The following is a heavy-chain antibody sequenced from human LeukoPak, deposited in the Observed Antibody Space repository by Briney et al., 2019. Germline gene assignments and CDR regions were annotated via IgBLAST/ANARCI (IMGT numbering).Heavy chain of an antibody. V-gene: IGHV4-59*01. CDR1: GGSISSYY. Sequence: PSETLSLTCTVSGGSISSYYWSWIRQPPGKGLEWIGYIYYSGSTNYNPSLKSRVTISVDTSKNQFSLKLSSVTAADTAVHYCARAPMVRAGWFDPWGQGTLVTVSS. CDR2: IYYSGST. J-gene: IGHJ5*02. CDR3: ARAPMVRAGWFDP. D-gene: IGHD3-10*01.